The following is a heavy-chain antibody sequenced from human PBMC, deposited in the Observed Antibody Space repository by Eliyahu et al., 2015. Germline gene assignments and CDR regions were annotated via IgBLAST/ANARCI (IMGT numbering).Heavy chain of an antibody. Sequence: EVQLVESGGGLVQPGGSLRLSCAASGFXFSSYAMSWVRQAPGKGLEWVSAMSGSGGSTYYADSVKGRFTISRDNSKNTLYLQMNSLRAEDTAVYYCAKDQWELLGYGMDVWGQGTTVTVSS. CDR2: MSGSGGST. V-gene: IGHV3-23*04. D-gene: IGHD1-26*01. CDR3: AKDQWELLGYGMDV. CDR1: GFXFSSYA. J-gene: IGHJ6*02.